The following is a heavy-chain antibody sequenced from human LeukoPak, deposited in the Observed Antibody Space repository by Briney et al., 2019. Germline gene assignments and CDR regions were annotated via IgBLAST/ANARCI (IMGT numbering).Heavy chain of an antibody. V-gene: IGHV1-46*01. CDR2: INPSGGST. CDR3: ARDIIHYDSSGYYPSFDY. CDR1: GYTFTSYY. J-gene: IGHJ4*02. Sequence: ASVTVSCMPSGYTFTSYYMHWVRQAPGQGLEWMGIINPSGGSTSYAQKFQGRVTMTRDTSTSTVYMELSSLRSEDTAVYYCARDIIHYDSSGYYPSFDYWGQGTLVTVSS. D-gene: IGHD3-22*01.